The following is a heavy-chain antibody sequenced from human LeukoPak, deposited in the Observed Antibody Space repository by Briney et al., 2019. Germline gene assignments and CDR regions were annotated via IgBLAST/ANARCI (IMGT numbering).Heavy chain of an antibody. CDR2: IYHSGST. V-gene: IGHV4-30-2*01. CDR1: GGSICSGGYS. J-gene: IGHJ4*02. D-gene: IGHD5-12*01. CDR3: AREEYSGYVEA. Sequence: SETLSLTCAVSGGSICSGGYSWSWIRQPRGKGLEWIGYIYHSGSTYYNPSLKSRVTISVDRSKNQFSLKLSSVTAADTAVYYCAREEYSGYVEAWGQGTLVTVSS.